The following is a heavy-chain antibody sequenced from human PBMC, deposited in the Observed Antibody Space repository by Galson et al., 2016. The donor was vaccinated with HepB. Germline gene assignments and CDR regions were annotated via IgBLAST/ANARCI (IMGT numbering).Heavy chain of an antibody. CDR2: INHSGSI. D-gene: IGHD3-3*01. CDR3: ARGLRNDFWRGYYYGMDV. J-gene: IGHJ6*02. Sequence: SETLSLTCAVYGGSLSGSCWSWIRQPPGKGREWTGEINHSGSIKYNPSLKSQAIISLDMSKNQFPVNLSPVTAADTAVYYCARGLRNDFWRGYYYGMDVWGQGTTVTVSS. V-gene: IGHV4-34*01. CDR1: GGSLSGSC.